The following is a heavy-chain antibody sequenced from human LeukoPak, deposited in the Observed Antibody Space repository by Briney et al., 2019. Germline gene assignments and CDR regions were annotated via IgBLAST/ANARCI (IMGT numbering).Heavy chain of an antibody. J-gene: IGHJ4*02. CDR1: GYTFTSYY. Sequence: ASVKVSCKASGYTFTSYYMHWVRQAPGQGLKWRGMINPSGGSTSYAQKFQGRVTMTRDMSTSTVYMELSSLRSEETAVYYCARETLGYCSGRSCYYDYWGQGTLVTVTS. CDR2: INPSGGST. V-gene: IGHV1-46*01. CDR3: ARETLGYCSGRSCYYDY. D-gene: IGHD2-15*01.